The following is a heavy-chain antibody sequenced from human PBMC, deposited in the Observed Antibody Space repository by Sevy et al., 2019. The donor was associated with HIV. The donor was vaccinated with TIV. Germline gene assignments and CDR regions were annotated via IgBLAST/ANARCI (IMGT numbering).Heavy chain of an antibody. J-gene: IGHJ4*02. CDR2: ISSSSSYI. Sequence: GGSPRLSCAASGFTFSSYSMNWVRQAPGKGLEWVSSISSSSSYIYYADSVKGRFTISRDNAKNSLYLQMNSLRAEDTAVYYCARDPAGVLYFDYWGQGTLVTVSS. CDR3: ARDPAGVLYFDY. D-gene: IGHD1-1*01. V-gene: IGHV3-21*01. CDR1: GFTFSSYS.